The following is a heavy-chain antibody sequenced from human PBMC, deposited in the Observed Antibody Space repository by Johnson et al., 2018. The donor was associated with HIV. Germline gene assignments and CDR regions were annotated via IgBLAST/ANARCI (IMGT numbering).Heavy chain of an antibody. D-gene: IGHD1-26*01. J-gene: IGHJ3*01. V-gene: IGHV3-13*01. CDR2: IYSDGTT. Sequence: VQLVESGGGLVQPGGSLRLSCAASGFTFSSYDMHWVRQATGKGLEWVSVIYSDGTTSFAQSVKGRFSISRDVSKNILYLQMHSLRTEDTAYYYCARDLPGIYDAFDLWGQGTKVTISS. CDR1: GFTFSSYD. CDR3: ARDLPGIYDAFDL.